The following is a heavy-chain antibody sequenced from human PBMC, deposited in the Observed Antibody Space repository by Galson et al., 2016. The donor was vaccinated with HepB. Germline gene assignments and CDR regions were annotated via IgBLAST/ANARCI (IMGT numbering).Heavy chain of an antibody. D-gene: IGHD3-10*01. V-gene: IGHV3-30*04. Sequence: SLRLSCAASGFTFRSYVTHWVRHPPGKGLEWVAVTSSDERVKFYADSVRGRFTISRDNSKNTLYLQMDRLTTDDTAVYYCAKDAYYYGAGYDMDALGQGTPVTVSS. CDR1: GFTFRSYV. J-gene: IGHJ6*02. CDR2: TSSDERVK. CDR3: AKDAYYYGAGYDMDA.